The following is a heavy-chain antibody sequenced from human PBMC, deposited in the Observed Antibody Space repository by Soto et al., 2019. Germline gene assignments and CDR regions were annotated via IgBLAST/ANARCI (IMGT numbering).Heavy chain of an antibody. CDR3: ARLYCSSTSCYANYYYGMDV. D-gene: IGHD2-2*01. V-gene: IGHV1-69*02. CDR1: GGTFSSYT. CDR2: IIPILGIA. Sequence: QVQLVQSGAEVKKPGSSVKVSCKASGGTFSSYTISWVRQAPGQGLEWMGRIIPILGIANYAQKFQGRVTITADKSTSTAYMELSSLISEDTAVYYCARLYCSSTSCYANYYYGMDVWGQGTTVTVSS. J-gene: IGHJ6*02.